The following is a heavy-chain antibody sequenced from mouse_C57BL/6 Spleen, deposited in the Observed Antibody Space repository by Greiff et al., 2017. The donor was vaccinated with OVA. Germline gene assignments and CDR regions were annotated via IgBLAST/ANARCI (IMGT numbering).Heavy chain of an antibody. CDR1: GYTFTDHT. CDR3: ARALTYYDGRS. CDR2: IYPRDGST. J-gene: IGHJ2*01. Sequence: VQLQESDAELVKPGASVKLSCKVSGYTFTDHTIHWMKQRPEQGLEWIGSIYPRDGSTKYNEKFKGKATLTADKSSSTAYMQLNSLTSEDSAVYFCARALTYYDGRSWGKGTTLTVSS. D-gene: IGHD1-1*01. V-gene: IGHV1-78*01.